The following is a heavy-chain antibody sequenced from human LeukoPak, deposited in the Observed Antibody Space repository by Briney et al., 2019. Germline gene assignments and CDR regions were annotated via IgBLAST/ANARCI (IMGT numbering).Heavy chain of an antibody. Sequence: ASVKVSCKASGYIFTNYYMHRVRQAPGQGLDWMGWSNPRSGGTNFAQKLLGRVTMTRDTSISAAYMELSWLRSDDTAVYYCARHVSSSGEDSWGQGTLVTVSS. CDR1: GYIFTNYY. J-gene: IGHJ4*02. V-gene: IGHV1-2*02. CDR3: ARHVSSSGEDS. CDR2: SNPRSGGT. D-gene: IGHD2-21*01.